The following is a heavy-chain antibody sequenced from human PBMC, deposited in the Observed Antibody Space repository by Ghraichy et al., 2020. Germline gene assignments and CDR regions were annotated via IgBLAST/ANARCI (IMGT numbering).Heavy chain of an antibody. V-gene: IGHV1-18*01. J-gene: IGHJ6*03. Sequence: ASVKVSCKASGYTFTGHVISWVRQAPGQGLEWMGWINTYNGKTFYAERLQDRVTMTTDPSATTVYMELRSLRSDDTAMYYCASCYGGGCYSPYFYYMDVWGKGTTVSVSS. CDR3: ASCYGGGCYSPYFYYMDV. D-gene: IGHD2-21*02. CDR2: INTYNGKT. CDR1: GYTFTGHV.